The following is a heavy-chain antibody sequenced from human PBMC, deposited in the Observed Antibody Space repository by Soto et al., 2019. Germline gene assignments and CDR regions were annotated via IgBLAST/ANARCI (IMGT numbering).Heavy chain of an antibody. Sequence: GKGLVWVSRINSDGSSTSYADSVKGRFTISRDNAKNTLYLQMNSLRAEDTSVHANDGIRDERPVSAYRGKRTLDPGTS. J-gene: IGHJ4*02. CDR2: INSDGSST. CDR3: DGIRDERPVSAY. D-gene: IGHD2-21*01. V-gene: IGHV3-74*01.